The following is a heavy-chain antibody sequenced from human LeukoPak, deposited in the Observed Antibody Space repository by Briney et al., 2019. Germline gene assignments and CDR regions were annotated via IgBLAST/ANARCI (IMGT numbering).Heavy chain of an antibody. CDR3: ARDPHHKIGFDP. CDR2: IIPIFGTA. D-gene: IGHD2/OR15-2a*01. CDR1: GGTFSSYA. V-gene: IGHV1-69*05. Sequence: SVRVSCKASGGTFSSYAISWVRQAPGQGLEWMGGIIPIFGTANYAQKFQGRVTITTDESTSTAFMELSSLRSEDTAVYYCARDPHHKIGFDPWGQGTLVTVSS. J-gene: IGHJ5*02.